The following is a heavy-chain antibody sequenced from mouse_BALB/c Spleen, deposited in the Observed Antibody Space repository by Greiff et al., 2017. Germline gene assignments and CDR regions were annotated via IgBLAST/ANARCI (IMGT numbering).Heavy chain of an antibody. CDR3: ARSDEDYAMDY. J-gene: IGHJ4*01. CDR2: ISSGSSTI. CDR1: GFTFSSFG. Sequence: EVKLVDSGGGLVQPGGSRKLSCAASGFTFSSFGMHWVRQAPEKGLEWVAYISSGSSTIYYADTVKGRFTISRDNPKNTLFLQMTSLRSEDTAMYYCARSDEDYAMDYWGQGTSVTVSS. V-gene: IGHV5-17*02.